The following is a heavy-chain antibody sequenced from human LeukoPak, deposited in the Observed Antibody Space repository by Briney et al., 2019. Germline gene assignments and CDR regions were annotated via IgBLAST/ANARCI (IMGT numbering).Heavy chain of an antibody. Sequence: ASVRVSCKASGYTFTAYYLHWVRQAPGQGLEWMGWINPNSGGTNYAQKFKGWVTLTRDTSINTTYMELSRLASDVTAVYFCARGTPGSYLGYWGQGTLVTVSS. CDR1: GYTFTAYY. CDR2: INPNSGGT. CDR3: ARGTPGSYLGY. J-gene: IGHJ4*02. V-gene: IGHV1-2*04. D-gene: IGHD3-16*02.